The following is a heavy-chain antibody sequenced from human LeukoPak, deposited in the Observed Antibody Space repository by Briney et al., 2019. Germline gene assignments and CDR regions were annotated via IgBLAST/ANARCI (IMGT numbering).Heavy chain of an antibody. D-gene: IGHD7-27*01. J-gene: IGHJ4*02. CDR3: VRDYNWGTDY. V-gene: IGHV3-30*02. Sequence: GGSLRLSCAASGFTFSSYSMNWVRQAPGKGLEWVAYTRNDGGNKYYADSVKGRFTLSRDNSKNTVDLQMNSLRAEDTALYHCVRDYNWGTDYWGQGTLVTVSS. CDR2: TRNDGGNK. CDR1: GFTFSSYS.